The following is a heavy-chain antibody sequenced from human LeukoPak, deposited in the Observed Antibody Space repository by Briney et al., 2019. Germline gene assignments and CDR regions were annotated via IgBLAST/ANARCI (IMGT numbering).Heavy chain of an antibody. J-gene: IGHJ4*02. Sequence: GGSLRLSCAASGFTFSSYSMNWVRQAPGKGLEWVSSIRSSSRYIYYADSVKGRFTISRDNAKNSLYLKMDSLRAEDTAVYYCARDGITMRILEYWGQGTLVTVSS. D-gene: IGHD3-10*01. V-gene: IGHV3-21*01. CDR3: ARDGITMRILEY. CDR2: IRSSSRYI. CDR1: GFTFSSYS.